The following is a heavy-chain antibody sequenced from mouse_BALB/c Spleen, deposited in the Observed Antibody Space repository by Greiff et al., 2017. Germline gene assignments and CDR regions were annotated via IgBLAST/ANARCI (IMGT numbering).Heavy chain of an antibody. CDR1: GFTFSSYG. CDR3: ARHKSSSYYFDY. D-gene: IGHD1-1*01. CDR2: ISSGGSYT. Sequence: EVKVVESGGDLVKPGGSLKLSCAASGFTFSSYGMSWVRQTPDKRLEWVATISSGGSYTYYPDSVKGRFTISRDNAKNTLYLQMSSLKSEDTAMYYCARHKSSSYYFDYWGQGTTLTVSS. V-gene: IGHV5-6*01. J-gene: IGHJ2*01.